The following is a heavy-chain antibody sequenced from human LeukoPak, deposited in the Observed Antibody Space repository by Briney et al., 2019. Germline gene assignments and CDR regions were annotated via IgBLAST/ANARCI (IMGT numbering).Heavy chain of an antibody. V-gene: IGHV6-1*01. J-gene: IGHJ4*02. D-gene: IGHD1-26*01. CDR1: GDSVSSNSAA. CDR3: ARDPRIVGATLFDY. CDR2: TYYRSKWYN. Sequence: SQTLSLTCALSGDSVSSNSAAWNWIRQSPSRGLEWLGRTYYRSKWYNDYAVSVKSRITINPDTSKNQFSLQLNSVTPEDTAVYYCARDPRIVGATLFDYWGQGTLVTVSS.